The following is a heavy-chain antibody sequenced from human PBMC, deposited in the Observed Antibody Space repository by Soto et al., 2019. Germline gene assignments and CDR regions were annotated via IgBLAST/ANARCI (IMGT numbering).Heavy chain of an antibody. CDR2: IYDGGGT. CDR1: GITVSGNY. J-gene: IGHJ4*02. Sequence: EVQLVETGGGLIQPGGSLRLSCAASGITVSGNYMSWVRQAPGKGLEWVSVIYDGGGTYYADSVKGRFTISRDNSKNTLYLQMNRLRAEDTAVYYCASTRGSSYDYWGQGTLVTVSS. D-gene: IGHD6-6*01. V-gene: IGHV3-53*02. CDR3: ASTRGSSYDY.